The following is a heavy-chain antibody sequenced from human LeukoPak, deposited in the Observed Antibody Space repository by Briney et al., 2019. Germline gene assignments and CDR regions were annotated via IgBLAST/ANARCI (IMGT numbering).Heavy chain of an antibody. CDR2: IDYRGST. CDR3: ARSRSGYSYDHAAFEI. V-gene: IGHV4-59*01. Sequence: SESLSLTCPVSVDSISSYHWSWIRQPPWKGLEWIVYIDYRGSTTYNPSLRSRVTISVDTSRNQFSLKLSSVTAADTAVYYCARSRSGYSYDHAAFEIWGQGTMVTVSS. CDR1: VDSISSYH. D-gene: IGHD5-18*01. J-gene: IGHJ3*02.